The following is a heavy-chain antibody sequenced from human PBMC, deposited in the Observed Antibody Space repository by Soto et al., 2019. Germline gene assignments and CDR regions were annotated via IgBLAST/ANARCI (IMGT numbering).Heavy chain of an antibody. CDR1: GGYFSSYY. J-gene: IGHJ4*02. D-gene: IGHD2-15*01. V-gene: IGHV4-59*01. CDR2: IYYSGST. CDR3: ARVVRSRGYFDY. Sequence: SETLSLTCAVYGGYFSSYYWSWIRPPPGKGLEWIGYIYYSGSTNYNPSLKSRVTISVDTSKNQFSLKLSSVTAADTAVYYCARVVRSRGYFDYWGQGTLVTVSS.